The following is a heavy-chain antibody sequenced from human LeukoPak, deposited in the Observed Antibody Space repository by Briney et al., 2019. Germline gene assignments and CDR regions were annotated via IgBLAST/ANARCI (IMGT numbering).Heavy chain of an antibody. CDR2: IYTSGST. CDR3: ATRDVDTAMAPFDP. CDR1: GGSISSGSYY. D-gene: IGHD5-18*01. Sequence: SQTLSLTCTVSGGSISSGSYYWGWIRQPAGKGLEWIGRIYTSGSTNYNPSLKSRVTISVDTSKNQFSLKLSSVTAADTAVYYCATRDVDTAMAPFDPWGQGTLVTVSS. J-gene: IGHJ5*02. V-gene: IGHV4-61*02.